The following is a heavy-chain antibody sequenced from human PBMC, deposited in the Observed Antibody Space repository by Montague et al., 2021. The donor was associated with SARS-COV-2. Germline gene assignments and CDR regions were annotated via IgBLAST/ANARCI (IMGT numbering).Heavy chain of an antibody. D-gene: IGHD3-16*02. CDR1: GFTFSNYD. CDR2: ISTSAYTT. CDR3: TRDYRSIVGDGLDI. V-gene: IGHV3-48*03. J-gene: IGHJ3*02. Sequence: SLRLSCAASGFTFSNYDMNWVRQAPGKGPEWISYISTSAYTTSYAGSVKGRFTISRDNGKNSLYLQMNSLRVEDTAVYYCTRDYRSIVGDGLDIWGRGTKVTVSS.